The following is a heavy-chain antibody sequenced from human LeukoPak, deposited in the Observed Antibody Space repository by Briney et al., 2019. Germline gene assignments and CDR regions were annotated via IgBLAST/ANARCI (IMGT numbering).Heavy chain of an antibody. Sequence: GESLKISCKGSGYSFTSYWIGWVRQMPGKGLEWMGIIYPGDSDTRYNPSFQGQVTISADKSISTAYLQWSSLKASDTAMYYCARRGQQLVRYYYGMDVWGQGTTVTVSS. J-gene: IGHJ6*02. CDR1: GYSFTSYW. CDR3: ARRGQQLVRYYYGMDV. V-gene: IGHV5-51*01. CDR2: IYPGDSDT. D-gene: IGHD6-13*01.